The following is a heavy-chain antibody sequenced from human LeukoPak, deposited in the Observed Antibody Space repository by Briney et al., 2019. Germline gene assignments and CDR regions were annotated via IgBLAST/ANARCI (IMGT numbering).Heavy chain of an antibody. CDR2: ISSSSSFI. V-gene: IGHV3-21*01. J-gene: IGHJ6*04. CDR3: AELGITMIGGV. D-gene: IGHD3-10*02. CDR1: GFAFSSYY. Sequence: PGGSLRLSCEASGFAFSSYYMSWVRQAPGKGLEWVSTISSSSSFISYADSVKGRFTISRDNAKNSLYLQMNSLRAEDTAVYYCAELGITMIGGVWGKGTTVTISS.